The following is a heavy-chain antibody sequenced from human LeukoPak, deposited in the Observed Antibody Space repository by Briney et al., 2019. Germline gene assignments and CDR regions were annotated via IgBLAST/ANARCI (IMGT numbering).Heavy chain of an antibody. CDR1: GYTFTGYY. V-gene: IGHV1-2*02. J-gene: IGHJ4*02. D-gene: IGHD3-22*01. Sequence: ASVKVSFKASGYTFTGYYMHWVRQAPGQGLKWMGWINPNSGGTNYAQKFQGRGTMTRDTSISTAYMELSRLRFDDTAAYYCASASYDSSGYYEVGYWGQGTLVTVSS. CDR2: INPNSGGT. CDR3: ASASYDSSGYYEVGY.